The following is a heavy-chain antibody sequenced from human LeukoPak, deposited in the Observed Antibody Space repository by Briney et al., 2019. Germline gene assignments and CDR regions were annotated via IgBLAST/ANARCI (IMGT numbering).Heavy chain of an antibody. CDR1: GGTFSSYA. D-gene: IGHD2-2*02. V-gene: IGHV1-69*13. CDR2: IIPIFGTA. J-gene: IGHJ3*02. Sequence: SVKVSCKASGGTFSSYAISWVRQAPGQGLEWMGGIIPIFGTANYAQKFQGRVTITADESTSTAYMELSSLRSEDTAVYYCARERCSSTSCYRGAAFDIWGQGTMVTVSS. CDR3: ARERCSSTSCYRGAAFDI.